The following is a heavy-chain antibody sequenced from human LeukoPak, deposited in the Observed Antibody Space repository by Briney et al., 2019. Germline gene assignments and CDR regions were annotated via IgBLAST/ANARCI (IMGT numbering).Heavy chain of an antibody. Sequence: PSETLSLTCAVYGGSFSGYYWSWIRQPPGKGLEWIGEINHSGSTNYNPSLKSRVTISVDTSKNQFSLKLSSVTAADTAVYYCASRAERYYYNSSGYYGYWGQGTLVTVPS. CDR1: GGSFSGYY. CDR2: INHSGST. D-gene: IGHD3-22*01. CDR3: ASRAERYYYNSSGYYGY. V-gene: IGHV4-34*01. J-gene: IGHJ4*02.